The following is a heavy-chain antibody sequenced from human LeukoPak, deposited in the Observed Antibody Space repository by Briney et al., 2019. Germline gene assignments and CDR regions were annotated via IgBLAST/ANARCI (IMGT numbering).Heavy chain of an antibody. D-gene: IGHD6-13*01. V-gene: IGHV4-39*01. Sequence: PSETLSLTCSVSGGSISSSNYYWGWIRQPPGKGLEWIGSIYYSGSTYYNPSLKSRVTVSVDTSKNQFSLKLSSVTAADTAVYYCARLYRSWYYFDYWGQGALVTVSS. CDR1: GGSISSSNYY. J-gene: IGHJ4*02. CDR3: ARLYRSWYYFDY. CDR2: IYYSGST.